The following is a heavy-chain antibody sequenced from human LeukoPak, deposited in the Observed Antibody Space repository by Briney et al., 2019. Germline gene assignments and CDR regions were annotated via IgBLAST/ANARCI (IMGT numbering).Heavy chain of an antibody. V-gene: IGHV3-23*01. Sequence: GGSLRLSCAASGFTFSSYAMSWVRQAPGKGLEWVSVISGSGGSTYYADSVKGRFTISRDNSKNTLYLQMNSLRAEDTAVYYCAKGRAPRGVPSDYWGQGTLVTVSS. D-gene: IGHD3-10*01. J-gene: IGHJ4*02. CDR3: AKGRAPRGVPSDY. CDR1: GFTFSSYA. CDR2: ISGSGGST.